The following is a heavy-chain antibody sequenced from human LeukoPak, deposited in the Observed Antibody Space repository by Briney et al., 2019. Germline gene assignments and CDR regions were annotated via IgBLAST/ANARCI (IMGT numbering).Heavy chain of an antibody. CDR2: ISSSSSYT. V-gene: IGHV3-11*05. CDR3: ARGAAAANFDY. CDR1: GFTLSDYY. Sequence: GGSLRLSCAASGFTLSDYYMSWIRQAPGKGLEWVSYISSSSSYTNYADSVKGRFTISRDNAKNSLYLQMDSLRAEDTAVYYCARGAAAANFDYWGQGTLVTVSS. J-gene: IGHJ4*02. D-gene: IGHD6-13*01.